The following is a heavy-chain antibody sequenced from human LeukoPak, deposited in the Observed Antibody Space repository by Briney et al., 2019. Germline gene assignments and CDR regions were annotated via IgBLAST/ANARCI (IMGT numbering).Heavy chain of an antibody. V-gene: IGHV1-18*01. CDR1: GYTFTSYG. J-gene: IGHJ5*02. CDR3: AYDFWSGYYTGLGWFDP. D-gene: IGHD3-3*01. CDR2: ISAYNGNT. Sequence: ASVKVSCKASGYTFTSYGISGVRQAPGQGLEWMGWISAYNGNTNYAQKFQGRVTITADKSTSTAYMELSSLRSEDTAVYYCAYDFWSGYYTGLGWFDPWGQGTLVTVSS.